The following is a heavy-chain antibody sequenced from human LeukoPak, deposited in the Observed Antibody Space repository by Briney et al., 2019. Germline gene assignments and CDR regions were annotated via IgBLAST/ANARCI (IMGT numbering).Heavy chain of an antibody. V-gene: IGHV4-34*01. CDR3: ARGGARRQPSHYYYMDV. Sequence: PSETLSLTCAVYGGSFSGYYWSWIRQPPGRGLEWIGEINHSGSTNYNPSLKSRVTISVDTSKNQFSLKLSSVTAADTAVYYCARGGARRQPSHYYYMDVWGKGTTVTVSS. J-gene: IGHJ6*03. CDR1: GGSFSGYY. CDR2: INHSGST. D-gene: IGHD4-17*01.